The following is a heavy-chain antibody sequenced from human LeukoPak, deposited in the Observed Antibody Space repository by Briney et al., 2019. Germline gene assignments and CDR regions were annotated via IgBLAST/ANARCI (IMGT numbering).Heavy chain of an antibody. J-gene: IGHJ3*02. CDR3: AHTGGAFDI. CDR1: GFSLRTGGVG. Sequence: SGPTLVKPTQTLSLTCTFSGFSLRTGGVGVGWIRQPPGKALEWLALIYWDDDKRYSPSLKSRLTITKDTSKDQVVLTMTNMDPVDTATYCCAHTGGAFDIWGQGTMVTVSS. D-gene: IGHD1-14*01. CDR2: IYWDDDK. V-gene: IGHV2-5*02.